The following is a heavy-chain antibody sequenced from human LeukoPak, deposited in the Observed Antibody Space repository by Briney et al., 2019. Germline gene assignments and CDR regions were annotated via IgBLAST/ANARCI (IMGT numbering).Heavy chain of an antibody. D-gene: IGHD2-15*01. CDR1: GVTFNIYA. J-gene: IGHJ6*04. Sequence: GGSLTLSCTASGVTFNIYAMSWVRQSPGKGLEWVSHINAGGNRYYAPSVKSRFTISRDNSQNTVSLQMSSLSAADTGVYYCAKFRGAGSHVYYRMDVWGSGTTVTVSS. CDR3: AKFRGAGSHVYYRMDV. CDR2: INAGGNR. V-gene: IGHV3-23*01.